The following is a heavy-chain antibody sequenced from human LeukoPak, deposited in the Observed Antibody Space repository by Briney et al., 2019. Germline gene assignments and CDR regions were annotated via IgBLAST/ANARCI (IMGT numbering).Heavy chain of an antibody. CDR2: ISGSGGST. CDR1: GFTFSSYG. Sequence: HPGGSLRLSCAASGFTFSSYGMSWVRQAPGKGLEWVSAISGSGGSTYYTDSVKGRFTISRDNSKNTLYLQMNSLRAEDTAVYYCAKDGPQWLVHAFDIWGQGTMVTVSS. CDR3: AKDGPQWLVHAFDI. D-gene: IGHD6-19*01. J-gene: IGHJ3*02. V-gene: IGHV3-23*01.